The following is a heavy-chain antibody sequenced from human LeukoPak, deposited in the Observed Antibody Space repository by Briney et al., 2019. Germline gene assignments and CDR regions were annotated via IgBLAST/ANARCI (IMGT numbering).Heavy chain of an antibody. CDR3: AKDRSTTWAFDY. J-gene: IGHJ4*02. CDR2: IYSGGST. V-gene: IGHV3-53*05. Sequence: GGSLRLSCAASGFTVSSNYMSWVRQAPGKGLEWVSVIYSGGSTYYADSVKGRFTISRDNSKDTLYLQMNSLTADDTAVYYCAKDRSTTWAFDYWGPGTLVTVSS. CDR1: GFTVSSNY. D-gene: IGHD1-14*01.